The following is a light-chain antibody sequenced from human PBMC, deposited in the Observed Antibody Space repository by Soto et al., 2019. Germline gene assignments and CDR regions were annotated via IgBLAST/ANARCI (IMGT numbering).Light chain of an antibody. V-gene: IGLV4-60*03. J-gene: IGLJ1*01. CDR2: LEGSGKY. Sequence: QAVVTQSSSASASLGSSVKLTCTLSSGYTKYIVTWHQQQPGKAPRYLMRLEGSGKYNKGNGVPERXSGSSSGAXXYLTISNLQSDDEADYYCETSDSNTHVFGPGTKLTVL. CDR1: SGYTKYI. CDR3: ETSDSNTHV.